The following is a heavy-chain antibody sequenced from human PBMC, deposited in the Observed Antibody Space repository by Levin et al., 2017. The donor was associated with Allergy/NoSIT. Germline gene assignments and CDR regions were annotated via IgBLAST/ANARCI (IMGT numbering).Heavy chain of an antibody. Sequence: LSLPFPFSFFSVLPSPSYVLCIVHHPFPFLAFLSSFSSPFSTNYNPSLKSRVTISIDTSGNQFSLQLNSVTAADTAVYYCARTGYCSSGSCFWGWFDPWGQGTLVTVSS. J-gene: IGHJ5*02. V-gene: IGHV4-61*01. D-gene: IGHD2-15*01. CDR2: FSSPFST. CDR3: ARTGYCSSGSCFWGWFDP. CDR1: FFSVLPSPSY.